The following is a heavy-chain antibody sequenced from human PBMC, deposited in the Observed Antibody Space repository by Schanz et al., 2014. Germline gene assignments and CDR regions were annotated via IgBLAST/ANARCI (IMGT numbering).Heavy chain of an antibody. J-gene: IGHJ4*02. V-gene: IGHV1-8*02. Sequence: QVQLVQSGAEVKKPGSSVKVSCKASGGTFSSYTINWVRQAPGQGLEWLGWMNPNSGNPGFAQKFRGRVTMTRNTSMSTAYIELHILTSEDTAVYYCARGRTFDYWGQGTLVTGSS. CDR3: ARGRTFDY. CDR1: GGTFSSYT. CDR2: MNPNSGNP.